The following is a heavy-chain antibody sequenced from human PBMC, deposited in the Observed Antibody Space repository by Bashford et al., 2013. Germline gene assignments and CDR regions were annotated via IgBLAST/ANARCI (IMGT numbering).Heavy chain of an antibody. J-gene: IGHJ4*02. V-gene: IGHV2-5*01. CDR3: ARRPVDSMTSGYYYDY. D-gene: IGHD4-11*01. Sequence: SGPTLGETHTDPHADLHLLWLLRWVGVVWFRQPPGKALEWLAVMYWNGDKHYNPSLKNRLTITKDTSKNQVVLTMTNMDPVDTATYYCARRPVDSMTSGYYYDYWGQGTLVTVSS. CDR1: LLRWVG. CDR2: MYWNGDK.